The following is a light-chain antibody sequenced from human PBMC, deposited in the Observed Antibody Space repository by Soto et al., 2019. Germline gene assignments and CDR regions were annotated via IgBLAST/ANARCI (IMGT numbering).Light chain of an antibody. CDR3: KQFNAYPLI. CDR1: QGITDD. V-gene: IGKV1-9*01. Sequence: DIQLTQSTSFLSASVGDRVTISCRAIQGITDDLAWYQQKPGKATKLLIYGASTLQSGVPSRFSGSASGTEFTLTISSLQPEDFATYVCKQFNAYPLIFGGGTKLEI. J-gene: IGKJ4*01. CDR2: GAS.